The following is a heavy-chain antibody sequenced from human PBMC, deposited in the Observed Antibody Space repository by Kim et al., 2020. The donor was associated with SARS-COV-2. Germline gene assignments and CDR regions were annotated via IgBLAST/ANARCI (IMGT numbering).Heavy chain of an antibody. CDR3: ARAHSMPYGNYYYYMDV. Sequence: SVKVSCKASGGTFSSYAISWVRQAPGQGLEWMGRIIPILGIANYAQKFQGRVTITADKSTSTAYMELSSLRSEDTAVYYCARAHSMPYGNYYYYMDVWGKGTTVTVSS. J-gene: IGHJ6*03. CDR2: IIPILGIA. D-gene: IGHD2-8*01. CDR1: GGTFSSYA. V-gene: IGHV1-69*04.